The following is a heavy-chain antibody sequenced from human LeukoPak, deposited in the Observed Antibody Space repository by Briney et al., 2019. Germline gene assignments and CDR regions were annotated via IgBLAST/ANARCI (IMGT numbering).Heavy chain of an antibody. CDR1: GFTFSIHG. CDR3: AKEGVVAAFFDH. D-gene: IGHD2-15*01. CDR2: ITGSGGST. Sequence: PGGSLRLSCAASGFTFSIHGMNWVRQGPGKGLEWVSGITGSGGSTYYADSVKGRFTISRDNSKNTVYLQMNSLRAEDTALYYCAKEGVVAAFFDHWGQGTLVSVSS. V-gene: IGHV3-23*01. J-gene: IGHJ4*02.